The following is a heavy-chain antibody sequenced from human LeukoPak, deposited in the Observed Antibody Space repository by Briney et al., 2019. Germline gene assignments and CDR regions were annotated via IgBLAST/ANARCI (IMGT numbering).Heavy chain of an antibody. CDR1: GFTFSSYA. V-gene: IGHV3-23*01. D-gene: IGHD5-12*01. J-gene: IGHJ5*02. Sequence: GGSLRLSXAASGFTFSSYAMSWVRQAPGKGLEWVSAISGSGGSTYYADSVKGRFTISRDNSKNTLYLQMNSLRAEDTAVYYCAKDPGSGYAIDPWGQGTLVTVSS. CDR2: ISGSGGST. CDR3: AKDPGSGYAIDP.